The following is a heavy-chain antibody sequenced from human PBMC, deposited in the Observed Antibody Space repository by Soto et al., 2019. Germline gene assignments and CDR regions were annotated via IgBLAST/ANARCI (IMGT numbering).Heavy chain of an antibody. CDR3: ARGGDEYSTTLDY. CDR1: GGSISSGGYY. CDR2: IYYSGST. J-gene: IGHJ4*02. Sequence: PLSLTCTVSGGSISSGGYYWSWIRQHPGKGLEWIGYIYYSGSTYYNPSLKSRVTIPVDTSKNQFSLKLSSVTAADTAVYYCARGGDEYSTTLDYWGQGTMVTVSS. D-gene: IGHD6-6*01. V-gene: IGHV4-31*03.